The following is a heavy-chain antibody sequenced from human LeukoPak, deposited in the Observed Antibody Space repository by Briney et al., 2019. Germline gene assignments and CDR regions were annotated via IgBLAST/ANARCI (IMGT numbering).Heavy chain of an antibody. CDR2: ISGSGGST. V-gene: IGHV3-23*01. D-gene: IGHD3-9*01. J-gene: IGHJ4*02. Sequence: PGGSLRLSCAASGFTFSSYGMSWVRQAPGKGLEWVSAISGSGGSTYYADSVKGRFTISRDNSKNTLYLQMNSLRAEDTAVYYCAKYRRYFDWLDYWGQGTLVTVSS. CDR1: GFTFSSYG. CDR3: AKYRRYFDWLDY.